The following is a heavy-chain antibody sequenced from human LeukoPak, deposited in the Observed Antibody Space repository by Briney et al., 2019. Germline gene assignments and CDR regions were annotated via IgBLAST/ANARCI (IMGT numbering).Heavy chain of an antibody. V-gene: IGHV3-23*01. D-gene: IGHD1-26*01. J-gene: IGHJ4*02. Sequence: GGSLRLSCAASGFTFSSYAMSWVRQAPGKGLEWVSAISGSGGSTYYADSVKGRFTISRDNSKNTLYLQMNSLRAEDTAVYYCAKSGRRCELLRNYFDYWGQGTLVTVSS. CDR3: AKSGRRCELLRNYFDY. CDR2: ISGSGGST. CDR1: GFTFSSYA.